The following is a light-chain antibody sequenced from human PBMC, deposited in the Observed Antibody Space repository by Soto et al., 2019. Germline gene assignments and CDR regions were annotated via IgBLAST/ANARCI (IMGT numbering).Light chain of an antibody. V-gene: IGKV1-6*01. CDR3: LQDYDFPYT. CDR2: AAS. CDR1: QDIRVD. J-gene: IGKJ5*01. Sequence: ATQKIPSPHSLSASVGDRLIITCLSSQDIRVDVGWLQQRPGHAPNLLIYAASTLHTGVPSTFTGSGSGTDFTLTINDLQPEDVATYFCLQDYDFPYTLGQGTRLEIK.